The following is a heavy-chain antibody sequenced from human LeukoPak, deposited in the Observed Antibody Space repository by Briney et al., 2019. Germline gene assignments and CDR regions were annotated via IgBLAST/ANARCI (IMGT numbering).Heavy chain of an antibody. D-gene: IGHD7-27*01. CDR1: GYTFTGYY. CDR2: INPNSGGT. CDR3: ARDRTGTDAFDI. V-gene: IGHV1-2*02. Sequence: ASVKVSCKASGYTFTGYYMHWVRQAPGQGLEWMGWINPNSGGTIYAQKFQGRVTMTRDTSISTAYMELSRLRSDDTAVYYCARDRTGTDAFDIWGQGTMVTVSS. J-gene: IGHJ3*02.